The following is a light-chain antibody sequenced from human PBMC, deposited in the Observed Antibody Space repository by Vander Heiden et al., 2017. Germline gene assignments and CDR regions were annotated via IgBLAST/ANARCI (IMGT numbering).Light chain of an antibody. CDR3: AAWDDTLNGVV. J-gene: IGLJ2*01. V-gene: IGLV1-44*01. CDR1: SSNIGSYT. CDR2: TNN. Sequence: QSVLTQPPSASGTPGQRVTISCSGSSSNIGSYTVNWYQQLPGKGPKLLIYTNNQRPSGVPDRFSGSKSGTSASLAISGLQSEDEADYHCAAWDDTLNGVVFGGGTKLSVL.